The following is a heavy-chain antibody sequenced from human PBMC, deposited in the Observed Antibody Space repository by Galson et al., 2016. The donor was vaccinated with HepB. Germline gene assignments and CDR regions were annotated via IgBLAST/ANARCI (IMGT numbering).Heavy chain of an antibody. CDR1: GGSISSGGYY. CDR3: ARDWRGVARFDS. J-gene: IGHJ4*02. Sequence: TLSLTCTVSGGSISSGGYYWSWIRQHPGKGLEWIGYMDYSGSTYYNPSLKSRVIISVDTSRNQFSLKLTSVTAADTAVYYCARDWRGVARFDSWGQGTLVTVSS. CDR2: MDYSGST. V-gene: IGHV4-31*03. D-gene: IGHD2-15*01.